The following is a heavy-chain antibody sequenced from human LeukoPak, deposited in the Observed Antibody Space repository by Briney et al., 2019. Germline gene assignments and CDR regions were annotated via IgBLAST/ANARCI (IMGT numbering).Heavy chain of an antibody. Sequence: ASVKVSCKASGYTFTSYYMHWVRQAPGQGLEWMGIINPSGGGTSYAQKFQGRVTMTRDTSTSTVYMELSSLRSEDTAVYYCARRWGAQHLAPFYHYNALDVWGQGTTVTVSS. D-gene: IGHD3-16*01. V-gene: IGHV1-46*01. CDR3: ARRWGAQHLAPFYHYNALDV. CDR2: INPSGGGT. J-gene: IGHJ6*02. CDR1: GYTFTSYY.